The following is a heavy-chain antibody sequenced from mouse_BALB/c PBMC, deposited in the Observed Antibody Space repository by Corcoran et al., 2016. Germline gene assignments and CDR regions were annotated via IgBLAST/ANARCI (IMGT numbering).Heavy chain of an antibody. D-gene: IGHD3-3*01. CDR3: ARGTYFDV. CDR1: GYTFTNYG. J-gene: IGHJ1*01. Sequence: QIQLVQSGPELKKPGETVKISCKASGYTFTNYGMNWVKQAPGKGLKWMGWINTYTGEPTYADDFKGRFAFSLETSSSTAYLQINNLKNEDTATYFCARGTYFDVWGAGTTVTVSS. CDR2: INTYTGEP. V-gene: IGHV9-3-1*01.